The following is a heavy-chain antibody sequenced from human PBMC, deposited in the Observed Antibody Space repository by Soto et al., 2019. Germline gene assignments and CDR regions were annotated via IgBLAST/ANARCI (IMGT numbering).Heavy chain of an antibody. CDR3: ARERQGTDY. Sequence: QVQLVESGGGVVQPGRSLRLSCAASGFTFSSYAMHWVRQAPGKGLEWVAVISYDGSNKYYADSVKGRFTISRDNSKNTLYLQMNSLRAEDTAVDYCARERQGTDYWGQGTLVTVSS. CDR2: ISYDGSNK. D-gene: IGHD1-1*01. V-gene: IGHV3-30-3*01. CDR1: GFTFSSYA. J-gene: IGHJ4*02.